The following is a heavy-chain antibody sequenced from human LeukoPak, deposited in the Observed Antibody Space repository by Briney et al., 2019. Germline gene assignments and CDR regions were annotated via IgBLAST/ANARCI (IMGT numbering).Heavy chain of an antibody. CDR2: ISYDGSNK. CDR1: GFTFSSYA. J-gene: IGHJ6*02. Sequence: PGGSLRLSCAASGFTFSSYAMHWVRQAPGKGLEWVAVISYDGSNKYYADSVKGRFTISRDNSKNTLYLQMNSLGAEDTAVYYCARDPHANLWLGVPYYYGMDVWGQGTTVTVSS. V-gene: IGHV3-30*04. D-gene: IGHD3-10*01. CDR3: ARDPHANLWLGVPYYYGMDV.